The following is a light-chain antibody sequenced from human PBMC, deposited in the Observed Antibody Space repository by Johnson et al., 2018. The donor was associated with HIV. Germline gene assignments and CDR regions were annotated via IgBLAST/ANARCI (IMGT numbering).Light chain of an antibody. CDR1: SSNIGNNY. J-gene: IGLJ1*01. V-gene: IGLV1-51*01. CDR2: DNN. CDR3: GTWDNSLNTGAV. Sequence: QSVLTQPPSVSAAPGQKVTISCSGSSSNIGNNYVSWYQQLPGIAPKLLIYDNNKRPSGIPDRFSGSKSGTSATLGITGLQTGDEADYYCGTWDNSLNTGAVFGPGTKVTVL.